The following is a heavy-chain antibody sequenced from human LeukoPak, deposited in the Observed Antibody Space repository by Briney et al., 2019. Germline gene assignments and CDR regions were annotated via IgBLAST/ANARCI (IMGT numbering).Heavy chain of an antibody. J-gene: IGHJ4*02. Sequence: GGSLRLSCAASGFTFSSYSMNWVRQAPGEGLEWVSSISSSSSYIYYADSVKGRFTISRDNAKNSLYLQMNSLRAEDTAVYYCARDGYYYDSGSYYREGYYFDYWGQGTLVTVSS. V-gene: IGHV3-21*01. CDR1: GFTFSSYS. D-gene: IGHD3-10*01. CDR3: ARDGYYYDSGSYYREGYYFDY. CDR2: ISSSSSYI.